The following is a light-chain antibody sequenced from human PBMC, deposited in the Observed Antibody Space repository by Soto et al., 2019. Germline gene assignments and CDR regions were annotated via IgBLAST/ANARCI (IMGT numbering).Light chain of an antibody. J-gene: IGKJ2*01. V-gene: IGKV3-20*01. CDR3: QQYGSSLYT. CDR2: DAS. Sequence: EIVLTQSPDTLSLSPGERATLSCRASLSVTTNYLAWYKKIPGQAPRLLIYDASRRATGIPDRFSGSGSGTDFTLTISRLEPEDFAVYYCQQYGSSLYTFGQGTKLEIK. CDR1: LSVTTNY.